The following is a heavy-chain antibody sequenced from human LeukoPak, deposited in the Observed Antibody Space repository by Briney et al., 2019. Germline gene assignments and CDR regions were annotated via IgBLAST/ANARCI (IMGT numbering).Heavy chain of an antibody. D-gene: IGHD5-18*01. CDR3: ARGRGLWPGSVSARRVHAFDI. CDR2: INHSGST. CDR1: GGSFSGYY. V-gene: IGHV4-34*01. Sequence: TSETLSLTCAVYGGSFSGYYWSWIRQPPGKGLEWIGEINHSGSTNYNPSLKSRVTISVDTSKNQFSLKLSSVTAADTAVYYCARGRGLWPGSVSARRVHAFDIWGQGQWSPSLQ. J-gene: IGHJ3*02.